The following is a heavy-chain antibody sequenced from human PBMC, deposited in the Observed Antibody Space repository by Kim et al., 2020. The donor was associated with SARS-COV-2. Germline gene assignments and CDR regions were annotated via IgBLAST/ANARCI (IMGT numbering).Heavy chain of an antibody. D-gene: IGHD1-7*01. J-gene: IGHJ5*02. Sequence: AVSVKGRFTISRDNSKNSLYLQMNSRRTEDTALYYCEKDIRTTGRGWFDPWGQGTLVTVSS. V-gene: IGHV3-43*01. CDR3: EKDIRTTGRGWFDP.